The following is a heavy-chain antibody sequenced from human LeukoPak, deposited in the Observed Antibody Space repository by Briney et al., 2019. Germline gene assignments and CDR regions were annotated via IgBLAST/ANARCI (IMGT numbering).Heavy chain of an antibody. J-gene: IGHJ4*02. CDR2: IYHSGST. D-gene: IGHD1-26*01. Sequence: KPSETLSLTCAVSGYSISSGYYWGWIRQPPGKGLEWIGSIYHSGSTYYNPSLKSRVTISVDTSKNQFSLKLSSVTAADTAVYSSARRRGSYSIDYWGQGTLVTVSS. V-gene: IGHV4-38-2*01. CDR3: ARRRGSYSIDY. CDR1: GYSISSGYY.